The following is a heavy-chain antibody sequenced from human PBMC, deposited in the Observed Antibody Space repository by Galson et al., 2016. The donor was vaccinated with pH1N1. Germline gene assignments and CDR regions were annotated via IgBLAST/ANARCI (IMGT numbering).Heavy chain of an antibody. Sequence: SVKVSCKASGYTFTSDFMHWVRQAPGQGLEWMGMLNPTGGSRIYAQKFQGRVTMTRETSTSKVYMELSSLRSEDTAVYYCARARESSGYYLGSDAFDVWGQGTMVTVSS. CDR2: LNPTGGSR. CDR1: GYTFTSDF. D-gene: IGHD3-22*01. V-gene: IGHV1-46*01. J-gene: IGHJ3*01. CDR3: ARARESSGYYLGSDAFDV.